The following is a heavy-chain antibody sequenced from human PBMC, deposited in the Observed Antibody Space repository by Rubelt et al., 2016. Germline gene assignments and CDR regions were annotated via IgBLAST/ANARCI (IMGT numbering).Heavy chain of an antibody. V-gene: IGHV3-33*08. D-gene: IGHD3-10*01. J-gene: IGHJ6*02. CDR3: ARDGWTGFGGGMGV. Sequence: GGSLRLSCAASGFTFNSYRMTWVRQAPGKGLEWVAVIWYGGINKYYADSVKGRFTISRANPKNTLYLQMNSMRADKTAVYYCARDGWTGFGGGMGVWGQGTPVTVSS. CDR1: GFTFNSYR. CDR2: IWYGGINK.